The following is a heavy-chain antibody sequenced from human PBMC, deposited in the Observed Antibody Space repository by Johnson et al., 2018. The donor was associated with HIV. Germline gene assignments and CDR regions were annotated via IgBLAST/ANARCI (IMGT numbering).Heavy chain of an antibody. CDR2: IHSGGST. CDR3: AKAQKGQYYYDSSGGDLTDI. D-gene: IGHD3-22*01. CDR1: GFTVSRNY. V-gene: IGHV3-66*02. J-gene: IGHJ3*02. Sequence: VQLVESGGGLVQPGGSLRLSCAVFGFTVSRNYMSWVRQAPGKGMEWVSVIHSGGSTYYADSVKGRFTISRDNSKNTLFLQMNSLTADDTAIYYCAKAQKGQYYYDSSGGDLTDIWGQGTMVTVSS.